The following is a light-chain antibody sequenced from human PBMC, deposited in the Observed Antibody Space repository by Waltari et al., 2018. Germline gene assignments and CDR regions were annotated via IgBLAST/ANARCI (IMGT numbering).Light chain of an antibody. CDR1: HSNIGSTT. Sequence: QSVVTQSPSASGAPGQRVTISCSGRHSNIGSTTVDWYQQLPGTAPKLLIFNKYQRPSGVPDRFSASKSGTSASLAISGLQSEDEAEYYCVTWDDSLNGWVFGGGTKLAVV. J-gene: IGLJ3*02. V-gene: IGLV1-44*01. CDR3: VTWDDSLNGWV. CDR2: NKY.